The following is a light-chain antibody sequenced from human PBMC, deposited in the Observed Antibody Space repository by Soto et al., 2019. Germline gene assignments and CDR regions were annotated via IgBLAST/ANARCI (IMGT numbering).Light chain of an antibody. CDR3: QQDGTSPRT. CDR1: QTVSSNY. J-gene: IGKJ1*01. CDR2: RAS. V-gene: IGKV3-20*01. Sequence: IVLTQSPGTLSLSPGERATLFCRASQTVSSNYLAWYQQNPGQPPRLLIYRASSRAAGLPDRFSGSGSGTDFTLTINRLEPEDYALYWCQQDGTSPRTFGQGTKVEVK.